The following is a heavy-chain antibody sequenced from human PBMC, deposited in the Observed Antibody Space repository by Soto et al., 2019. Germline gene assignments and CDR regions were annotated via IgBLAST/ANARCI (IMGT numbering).Heavy chain of an antibody. CDR1: GFTFSSYW. CDR3: ARDQDYGSGSYYPLDY. J-gene: IGHJ4*02. Sequence: GGSLRLSCAASGFTFSSYWMSWVRQAPGKGLEWVANIKQDGSEKCYVDSVKGRFTISRDNAKNSLYLQMNSLRAEDTAVYYCARDQDYGSGSYYPLDYWGQGTLVTVSS. CDR2: IKQDGSEK. V-gene: IGHV3-7*03. D-gene: IGHD3-10*01.